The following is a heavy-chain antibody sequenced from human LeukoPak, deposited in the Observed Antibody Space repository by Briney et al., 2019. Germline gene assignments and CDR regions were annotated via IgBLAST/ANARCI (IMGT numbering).Heavy chain of an antibody. CDR2: MYSGGST. D-gene: IGHD2-2*01. CDR3: AREQVVVGRGYYGMDV. CDR1: GFTVSSNY. V-gene: IGHV3-66*01. J-gene: IGHJ6*02. Sequence: GGSLRLSCAASGFTVSSNYMNWVRQAPGKGLEWVSVMYSGGSTFHGDSMKGRFTISRDNSMNTLYLQMNSLRVDDTAVYYCAREQVVVGRGYYGMDVWGQGTTVTVSS.